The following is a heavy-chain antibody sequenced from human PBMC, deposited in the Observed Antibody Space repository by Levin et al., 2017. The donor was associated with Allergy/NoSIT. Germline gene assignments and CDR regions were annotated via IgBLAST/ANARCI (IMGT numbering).Heavy chain of an antibody. V-gene: IGHV3-30*18. CDR3: AKDLGFGTSSWSFDY. D-gene: IGHD6-13*01. CDR1: GFTFSSFG. Sequence: PGESLKISCAASGFTFSSFGMNWVRQAPGKGLEWVAVISYDGSDKYYVDSVKGRFTISRDNSKNTLYLQMNSLRAEDTAVYYCAKDLGFGTSSWSFDYWGQGILVTVSS. CDR2: ISYDGSDK. J-gene: IGHJ4*02.